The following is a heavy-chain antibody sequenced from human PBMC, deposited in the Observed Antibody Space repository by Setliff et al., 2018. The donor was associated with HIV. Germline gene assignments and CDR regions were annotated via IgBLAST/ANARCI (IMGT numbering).Heavy chain of an antibody. CDR2: IIPIFGTA. J-gene: IGHJ6*03. Sequence: GASVKVSCKASGGTFSSYGISWVRQAPGQGLEWMGGIIPIFGTASYAQKFQGRVTITADESTSTAYMELSSLRSEDTAVYYCARGESIAVAYYHYYYMDVWGKGTTVTVSS. V-gene: IGHV1-69*13. CDR1: GGTFSSYG. CDR3: ARGESIAVAYYHYYYMDV. D-gene: IGHD6-19*01.